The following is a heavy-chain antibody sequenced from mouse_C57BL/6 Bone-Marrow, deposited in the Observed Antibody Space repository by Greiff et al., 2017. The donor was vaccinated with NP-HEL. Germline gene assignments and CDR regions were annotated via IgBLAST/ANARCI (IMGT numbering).Heavy chain of an antibody. D-gene: IGHD2-1*01. CDR1: GYSFSDYN. CDR3: ASNYERGDY. J-gene: IGHJ2*01. CDR2: INPNYGTT. Sequence: EVKLQQSGPELVKPGASVKISCKASGYSFSDYNMNWVKQSNGKSLEWIGVINPNYGTTSYNQKFMGKATLTVDQSSSTAYMQLNSLTSENTAVYYCASNYERGDYWGQGTTLTVSS. V-gene: IGHV1-39*01.